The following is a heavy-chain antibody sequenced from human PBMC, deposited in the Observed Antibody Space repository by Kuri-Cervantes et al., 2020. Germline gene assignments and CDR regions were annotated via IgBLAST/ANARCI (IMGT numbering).Heavy chain of an antibody. CDR1: GGSISSYY. CDR2: IYYSGST. CDR3: ARDRWDYIWGSYRYEGHDAFDI. D-gene: IGHD3-16*02. Sequence: ESLKISCTVSGGSISSYYWSWIRQPPGKGLEWIGYIYYSGSTNYNPSLKSRVTISVDTSKNQFSLKLSSVTAADTAVYYCARDRWDYIWGSYRYEGHDAFDIWGQGTMVTVSS. V-gene: IGHV4-59*12. J-gene: IGHJ3*02.